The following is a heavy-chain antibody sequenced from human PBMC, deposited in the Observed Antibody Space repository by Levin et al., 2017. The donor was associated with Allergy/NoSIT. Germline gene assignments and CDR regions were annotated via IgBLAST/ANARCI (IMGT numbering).Heavy chain of an antibody. V-gene: IGHV3-23*01. D-gene: IGHD4-17*01. CDR3: AKDREPSTVTISATDY. Sequence: GGSLRLSCAASGFTFSSYAMSWVRQAPGKGLEWVSAISGSGGSTYYADSVKGRFTISRDNSKNTLYLQMNSLRAEDTAVYYCAKDREPSTVTISATDYWGQGTLVTVSS. J-gene: IGHJ4*02. CDR2: ISGSGGST. CDR1: GFTFSSYA.